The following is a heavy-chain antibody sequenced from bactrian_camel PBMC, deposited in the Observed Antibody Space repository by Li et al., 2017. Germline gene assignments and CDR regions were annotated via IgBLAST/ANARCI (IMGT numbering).Heavy chain of an antibody. V-gene: IGHV3S6*01. J-gene: IGHJ4*01. D-gene: IGHD1*01. CDR3: AAVRCVADYILTRDGPKPYVYNL. CDR1: GYTYSSNC. CDR2: IYSDGIHT. Sequence: VQLVESGGGSVQAGGSLRLSCAASGYTYSSNCMGWFRQAPGKGLEWVSSIYSDGIHTYYSDSVKGRFTTSRDNAKNTVYLQMNSLAPEDTAMYYCAAVRCVADYILTRDGPKPYVYNLWGQGTQVTVS.